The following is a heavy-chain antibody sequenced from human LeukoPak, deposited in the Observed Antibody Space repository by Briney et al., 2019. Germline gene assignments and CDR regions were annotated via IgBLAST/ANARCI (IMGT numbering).Heavy chain of an antibody. Sequence: PSETLSLTCTVSGGSITGSSYYWGWIRLPPGKGLQWIGSIYRSGSTYYSPSLKSRVTISVDASKSQFSLKLSSVTAADTAMYYCARVRGTERFDYWGQGTLVTVSS. V-gene: IGHV4-39*07. J-gene: IGHJ4*02. CDR3: ARVRGTERFDY. CDR2: IYRSGST. CDR1: GGSITGSSYY. D-gene: IGHD3-16*01.